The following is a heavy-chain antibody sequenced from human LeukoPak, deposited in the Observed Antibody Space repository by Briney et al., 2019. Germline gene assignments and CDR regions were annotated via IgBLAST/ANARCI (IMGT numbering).Heavy chain of an antibody. Sequence: GGSLRLSCAASGFTFSSYAMSWVRQAPGKGLEWVSAISGSGGSTYYADSVKGRFTISRDNSKNTLYLQMNSLRAEDTAVYCCAKASEYDFWSGYPTPALDYWGQGTLVTVSS. V-gene: IGHV3-23*01. CDR2: ISGSGGST. CDR1: GFTFSSYA. J-gene: IGHJ4*02. D-gene: IGHD3-3*01. CDR3: AKASEYDFWSGYPTPALDY.